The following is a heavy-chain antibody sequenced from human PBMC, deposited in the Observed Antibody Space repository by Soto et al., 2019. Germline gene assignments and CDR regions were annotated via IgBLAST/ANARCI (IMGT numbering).Heavy chain of an antibody. J-gene: IGHJ4*02. V-gene: IGHV5-10-1*01. CDR1: GYSFTSYW. CDR2: IDPSDSYT. Sequence: PGESLKISCKGSGYSFTSYWISWVRQMPGKGLEWMGRIDPSDSYTNYSPSFQGHVTISADKSISTAYLQWSSLKASDTAMYYCARRRDSSGWYSLYYFDYWDQGTLVTVSS. D-gene: IGHD6-19*01. CDR3: ARRRDSSGWYSLYYFDY.